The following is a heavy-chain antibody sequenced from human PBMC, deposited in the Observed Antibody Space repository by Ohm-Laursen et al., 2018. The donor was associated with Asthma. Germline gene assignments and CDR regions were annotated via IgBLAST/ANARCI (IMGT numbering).Heavy chain of an antibody. CDR2: ASYTGSS. CDR3: ARRGYHGSGSYLDY. J-gene: IGHJ4*02. V-gene: IGHV4-39*07. D-gene: IGHD3-10*01. Sequence: SETLSLTCTVSGDSITSPSSYWGWIRQPPGKGLEWIGSASYTGSSSYIPSLKSRVTISVDTSKNQFSLKLSSVTAADTAVYYCARRGYHGSGSYLDYWGQGTLVTVSS. CDR1: GDSITSPSSY.